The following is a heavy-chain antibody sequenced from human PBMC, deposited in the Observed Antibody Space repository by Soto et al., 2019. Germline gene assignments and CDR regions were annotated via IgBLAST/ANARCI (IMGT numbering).Heavy chain of an antibody. CDR2: ISASGLST. J-gene: IGHJ4*02. CDR3: ARASWYYFDY. V-gene: IGHV3-23*01. CDR1: GFTFNNCA. Sequence: GGSLRLSCAASGFTFNNCAMSWVRQAPGKGLEWLSGISASGLSTYYIDSVKGRFTISRDNSRNVLFLQMNSLRAEDTALYYCARASWYYFDYWGQGALVTVSS.